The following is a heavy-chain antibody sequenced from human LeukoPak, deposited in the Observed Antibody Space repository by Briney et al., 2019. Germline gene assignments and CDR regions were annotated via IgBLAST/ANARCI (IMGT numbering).Heavy chain of an antibody. J-gene: IGHJ4*02. CDR3: AGSRSSGGFDY. CDR1: GFTVSSSY. V-gene: IGHV3-66*02. CDR2: IYSGGST. D-gene: IGHD6-6*01. Sequence: GGSLRLSCAASGFTVSSSYVTWVRQAPGTGLEWVSIIYSGGSTYYADSVKGRFTISRDSSKDTLYLQMNTLRPEDTAVYYCAGSRSSGGFDYWGQGTLVTVSS.